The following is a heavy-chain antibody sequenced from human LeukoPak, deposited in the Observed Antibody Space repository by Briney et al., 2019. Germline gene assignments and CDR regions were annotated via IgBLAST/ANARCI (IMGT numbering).Heavy chain of an antibody. CDR3: AKGPSISAVGYFDY. J-gene: IGHJ4*02. CDR1: GFTFSSYA. Sequence: AGSLRLSCAASGFTFSSYAMSWVRQAPGKGLEWVSIMSGSGNITYYADPVKGRFTISRENSKNTLYLQMNSLRAEDTAVYYCAKGPSISAVGYFDYWGQGTLVTVSS. V-gene: IGHV3-23*01. CDR2: MSGSGNIT. D-gene: IGHD6-13*01.